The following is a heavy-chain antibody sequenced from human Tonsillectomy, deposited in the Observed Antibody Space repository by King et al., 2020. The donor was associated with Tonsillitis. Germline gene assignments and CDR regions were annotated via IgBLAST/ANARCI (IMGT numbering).Heavy chain of an antibody. CDR3: VRDRDSGYEPGRGKYFYHAMDV. D-gene: IGHD5-12*01. V-gene: IGHV3-30*03. Sequence: QLQLVQSGGGVVQPGRSLILSCAASGFTFNNHGIHWVRQAPGKGLEWVAVISYDGSNKYYTASVKGRFTVSRDNSKNTVYLQMNSLRAEDTAVFYCVRDRDSGYEPGRGKYFYHAMDVWGQGTTVTVSS. J-gene: IGHJ6*02. CDR2: ISYDGSNK. CDR1: GFTFNNHG.